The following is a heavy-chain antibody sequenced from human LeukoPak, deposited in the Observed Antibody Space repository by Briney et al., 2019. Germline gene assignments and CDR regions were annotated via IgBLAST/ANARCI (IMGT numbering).Heavy chain of an antibody. V-gene: IGHV3-66*01. CDR3: AKGEQWLVLYFQH. Sequence: GGSLRLSCAASGFTVSSNYMSWVRQAPGKGLKWVAAIYRGGSRYYADSVKGRFTISRDNSKNTLYLQMNSLRAEDTAVYYCAKGEQWLVLYFQHWGQGTLVTVSS. D-gene: IGHD6-19*01. CDR2: IYRGGSR. CDR1: GFTVSSNY. J-gene: IGHJ1*01.